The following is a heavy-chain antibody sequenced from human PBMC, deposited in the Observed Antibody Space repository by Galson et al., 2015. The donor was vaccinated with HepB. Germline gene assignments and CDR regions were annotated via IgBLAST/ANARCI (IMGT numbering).Heavy chain of an antibody. Sequence: SLRLSCAASGLTFRNYNMIWVRQAPGKGLEWVSYISSDSDTIYYADSVKGRFSISRDNSKNSLSLQMNSLRAEDTAVYYCARDPKLKSPYYYYYMDVWGKGTTVTVSS. J-gene: IGHJ6*03. CDR1: GLTFRNYN. CDR3: ARDPKLKSPYYYYYMDV. D-gene: IGHD1-1*01. CDR2: ISSDSDTI. V-gene: IGHV3-48*04.